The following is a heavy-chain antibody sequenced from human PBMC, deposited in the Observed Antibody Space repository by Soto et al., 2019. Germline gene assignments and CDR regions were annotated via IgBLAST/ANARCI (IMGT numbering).Heavy chain of an antibody. Sequence: QVQLVQSGTEVKKPGASLKVSCKASGYTSTNYGIAWVRQAPGQGLEWMGRISVYSGKTNYAQNVQVRLTMTTVTSTSTAYMALTILRSDDTAVYYCARPSGHRSHSPSVAYVDPFCQGTLFTVSS. J-gene: IGHJ5*02. CDR1: GYTSTNYG. CDR3: ARPSGHRSHSPSVAYVDP. CDR2: ISVYSGKT. D-gene: IGHD2-2*01. V-gene: IGHV1-18*01.